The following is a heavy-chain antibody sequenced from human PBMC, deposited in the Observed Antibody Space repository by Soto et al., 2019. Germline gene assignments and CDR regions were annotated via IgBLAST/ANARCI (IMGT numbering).Heavy chain of an antibody. CDR3: ARIPILYSSGWYFDY. J-gene: IGHJ4*02. V-gene: IGHV4-59*08. Sequence: SETLSLTCTVSGGSISSYYWSWIRQPPGKGLEWIGYIYYRGSTNYNPSLKSRVTIAVDTSKNQFSLKLSSVTAADTAVYYCARIPILYSSGWYFDYWGQGTLVTVSS. CDR2: IYYRGST. D-gene: IGHD6-19*01. CDR1: GGSISSYY.